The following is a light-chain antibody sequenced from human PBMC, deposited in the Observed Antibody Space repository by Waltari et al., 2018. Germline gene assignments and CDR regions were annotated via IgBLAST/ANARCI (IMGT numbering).Light chain of an antibody. CDR3: SSYVGTIIPWV. CDR2: EGN. CDR1: NSDVGGYNL. J-gene: IGLJ3*02. Sequence: QSALTQPASVSGSPGQSITISCTETNSDVGGYNLVAWYQHHPGKAPKLMMYEGNKRTTGVSNRFSGSKSVNRASLTSSGLQAEEEATYYCSSYVGTIIPWVFGGGTKLTVL. V-gene: IGLV2-23*01.